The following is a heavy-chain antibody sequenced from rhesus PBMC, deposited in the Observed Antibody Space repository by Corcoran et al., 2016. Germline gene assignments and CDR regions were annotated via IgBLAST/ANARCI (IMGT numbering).Heavy chain of an antibody. CDR2: ISGSSGRP. V-gene: IGHV4-65*01. CDR3: ARVPGYFEF. Sequence: QVQLQESGPGLVKPSETLSLTCAVSGGSVSSSNWWSWIRQPPGKGLEWIGYISGSSGRPYYNPSLKIRVTISTDTSKNQFSLKLSSVTAADTAVYYCARVPGYFEFWGQGALVTVSS. CDR1: GGSVSSSNW. J-gene: IGHJ1*01.